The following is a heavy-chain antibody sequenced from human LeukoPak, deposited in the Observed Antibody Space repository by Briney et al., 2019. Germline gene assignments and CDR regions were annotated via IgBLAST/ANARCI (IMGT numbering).Heavy chain of an antibody. V-gene: IGHV4-39*01. J-gene: IGHJ4*02. Sequence: PSETLSLTCTVSGGSISSSSYYWGWIRQPPGKGLEWIGSIYYSGSTYYNPSLKSRVTISVDTSKNQFSLKLSSVTAADTAVYYCARGSMVQGVNLDYWGQGTLVTVSS. CDR3: ARGSMVQGVNLDY. D-gene: IGHD3-10*01. CDR1: GGSISSSSYY. CDR2: IYYSGST.